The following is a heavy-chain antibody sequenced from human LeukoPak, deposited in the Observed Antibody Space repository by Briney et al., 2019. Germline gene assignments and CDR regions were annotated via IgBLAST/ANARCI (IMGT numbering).Heavy chain of an antibody. CDR1: GFTFSSYA. J-gene: IGHJ4*02. CDR3: ATTRRVSIVVVVAADY. CDR2: ISGSGGST. Sequence: PGGSLRLSCAASGFTFSSYAMSWVRQAPGKGLEWVSAISGSGGSTYYADSVKGRFTISRDNSKNTLYLQMNSLRAEDTAVYYCATTRRVSIVVVVAADYWGQGTLVTVSS. D-gene: IGHD2-15*01. V-gene: IGHV3-23*01.